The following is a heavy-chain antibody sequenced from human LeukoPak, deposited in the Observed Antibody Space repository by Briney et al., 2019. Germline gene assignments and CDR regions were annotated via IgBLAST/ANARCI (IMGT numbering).Heavy chain of an antibody. Sequence: GGSLRLSCAASGFTFSSYWMSWVRQAPGKGLEWVSYISSSGGTIYYADSMKGRFTISRDNAKNSLYLQMNSLRAEDTAFYYCARHAVRGVIDYWGQGTLVTVSS. CDR1: GFTFSSYW. CDR2: ISSSGGTI. CDR3: ARHAVRGVIDY. V-gene: IGHV3-48*04. J-gene: IGHJ4*02. D-gene: IGHD3-10*01.